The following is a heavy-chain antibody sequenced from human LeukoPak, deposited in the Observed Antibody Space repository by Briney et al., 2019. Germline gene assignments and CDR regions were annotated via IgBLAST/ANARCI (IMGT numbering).Heavy chain of an antibody. CDR3: ARQVDTRFDY. J-gene: IGHJ4*02. V-gene: IGHV1-2*02. CDR1: GYTFTGYY. D-gene: IGHD5-18*01. CDR2: INPNSGGT. Sequence: ASVKVSCKASGYTFTGYYMHWVRQAPGLGLEWMGWINPNSGGTKYAQNFQGRVTMTRDTSISSAYMELTRLRSDDTAVYYCARQVDTRFDYWGQGTLVTVSS.